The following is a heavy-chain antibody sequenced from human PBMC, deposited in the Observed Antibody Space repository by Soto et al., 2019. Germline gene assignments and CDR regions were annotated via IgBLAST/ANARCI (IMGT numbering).Heavy chain of an antibody. J-gene: IGHJ2*01. Sequence: GGSLRLSCAASGFTFTNYAMSWVRQAPGKGLEWVSGISGGYDSTYYADSVKGRFTISRDKSENTLYLQMSSLRAEDTAVYYCAKEAGDVYWYFDLWGRGTMVTVSS. CDR1: GFTFTNYA. CDR2: ISGGYDST. CDR3: AKEAGDVYWYFDL. V-gene: IGHV3-23*01. D-gene: IGHD7-27*01.